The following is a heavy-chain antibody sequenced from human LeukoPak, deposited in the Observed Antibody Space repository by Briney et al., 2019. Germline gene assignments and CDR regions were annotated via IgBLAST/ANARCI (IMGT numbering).Heavy chain of an antibody. CDR3: ARDPSRVTTPEYNWFDP. Sequence: ASVKVSCKASGYTFTSYYMHWVRQAPGQGLEWMGIINPSGGSTSYAQKFQGRVTMTRDTSTSTVYMGLSSLRSEDTAVYYCARDPSRVTTPEYNWFDPWGQGTLVTVSS. J-gene: IGHJ5*02. CDR2: INPSGGST. CDR1: GYTFTSYY. V-gene: IGHV1-46*01. D-gene: IGHD4-17*01.